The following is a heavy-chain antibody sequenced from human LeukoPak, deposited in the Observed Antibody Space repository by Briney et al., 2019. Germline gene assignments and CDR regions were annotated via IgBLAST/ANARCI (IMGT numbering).Heavy chain of an antibody. V-gene: IGHV1-2*02. Sequence: GASVKVSCKASGYTFTGYYMHWVRQAPGHGLEWMGWINPNSGGTNYAQKFQGRVTMTRDTSISTAYMELSRLRSDDTAVYYCARDRPFVVVPAATYYYYYGMDVWGQGTTVTVSS. CDR3: ARDRPFVVVPAATYYYYYGMDV. J-gene: IGHJ6*02. CDR2: INPNSGGT. D-gene: IGHD2-2*01. CDR1: GYTFTGYY.